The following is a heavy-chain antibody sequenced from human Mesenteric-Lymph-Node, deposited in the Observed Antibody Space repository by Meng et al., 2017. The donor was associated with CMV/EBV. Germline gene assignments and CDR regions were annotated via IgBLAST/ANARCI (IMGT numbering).Heavy chain of an antibody. CDR3: AREGRYYGSGSEH. J-gene: IGHJ4*02. V-gene: IGHV1-3*01. D-gene: IGHD3-10*01. CDR2: LNGDNGDT. Sequence: CKASGYTFTNYAMHWVRQAPGQSLEWMGWLNGDNGDTKYSQKFQGRVTITRDTSANTAYMELSSLRSEDTAVYYCAREGRYYGSGSEHWGQGTLVTVSS. CDR1: GYTFTNYA.